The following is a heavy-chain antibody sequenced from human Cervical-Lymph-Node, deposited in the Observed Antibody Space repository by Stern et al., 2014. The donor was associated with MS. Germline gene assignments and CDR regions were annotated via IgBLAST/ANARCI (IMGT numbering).Heavy chain of an antibody. Sequence: EVQLVQSGAEVKKPGESLKISCKGSGYSFTSYWIGRVRPMPGKGLEGMGIIDPGDYDTRYSPSFQGQVTISADKSISTAYLQWSSLKASDTAMYYCARQMATAIQGLDYWGQGTLVTVSS. CDR2: IDPGDYDT. V-gene: IGHV5-51*01. J-gene: IGHJ4*02. CDR1: GYSFTSYW. D-gene: IGHD5-24*01. CDR3: ARQMATAIQGLDY.